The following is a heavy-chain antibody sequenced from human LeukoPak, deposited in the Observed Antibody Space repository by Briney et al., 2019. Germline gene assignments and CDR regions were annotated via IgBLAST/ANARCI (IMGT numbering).Heavy chain of an antibody. CDR1: GGTFSSYA. CDR3: ARDWDCSSTSCYIDY. D-gene: IGHD2-2*02. CDR2: IIPIFGTA. V-gene: IGHV1-69*01. Sequence: SVKVSCKASGGTFSSYAISWVRQAPGQGLEWMGGIIPIFGTANYAQKFQGRVTITADESTSTAYMELSSLRSEDTAVYYCARDWDCSSTSCYIDYWGQGTLITVSS. J-gene: IGHJ4*02.